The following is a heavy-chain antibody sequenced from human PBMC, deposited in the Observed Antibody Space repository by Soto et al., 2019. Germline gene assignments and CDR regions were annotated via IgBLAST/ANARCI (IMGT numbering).Heavy chain of an antibody. J-gene: IGHJ6*02. Sequence: EVQLVESGGGLVQPGGSLRLSCAASGFTFSSYWMSWVRQAPGKGLEWVANIKQDGSEKYYVDSVKGRFTISRDNAKNSLYLQMNSLRAEDTTVYYCAREGSSSWYYYYGMDVWGQGTTVTVSS. D-gene: IGHD6-13*01. CDR1: GFTFSSYW. V-gene: IGHV3-7*01. CDR2: IKQDGSEK. CDR3: AREGSSSWYYYYGMDV.